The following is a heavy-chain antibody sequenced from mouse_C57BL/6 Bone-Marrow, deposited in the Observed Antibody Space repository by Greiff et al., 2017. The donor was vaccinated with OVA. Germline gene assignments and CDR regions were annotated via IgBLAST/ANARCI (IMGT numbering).Heavy chain of an antibody. V-gene: IGHV8-8*01. CDR1: GFSLSTFGMG. CDR2: IWWDDDK. J-gene: IGHJ2*01. D-gene: IGHD3-3*01. CDR3: ARMLDWAIGRYYFDY. Sequence: QVTLKVSGPGILQPSQTLSLTCSFSGFSLSTFGMGVGWIRQPSGKGLEWLAHIWWDDDKYYNPALKSRLTIAKDTSKNQVFLKIANVDTADTATYYCARMLDWAIGRYYFDYWGQGTTLTVSS.